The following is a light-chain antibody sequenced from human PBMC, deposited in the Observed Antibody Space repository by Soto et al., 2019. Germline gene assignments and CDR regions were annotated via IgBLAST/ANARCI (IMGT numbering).Light chain of an antibody. CDR3: QQYGSSPRT. V-gene: IGKV3-20*01. CDR1: QSVSSNY. CDR2: DVS. Sequence: EIVLTQSPGTLSLPPGERATLSCRASQSVSSNYLAWYQQKPGQAPRVLIYDVSTRATGIPDRFSGSGSGTDFTLTISRLEPEEFAVYYCQQYGSSPRTFGQGTKVEIK. J-gene: IGKJ1*01.